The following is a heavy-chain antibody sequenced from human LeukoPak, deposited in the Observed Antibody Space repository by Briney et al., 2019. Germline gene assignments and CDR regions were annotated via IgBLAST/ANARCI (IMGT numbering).Heavy chain of an antibody. Sequence: GGSPRLSCAASGFTFSSYAMSWVRQAPGKGLEWVSGLSGSGGATYYADSVKDRFTISRDNSKNTLYLQMSSLRAEDTALYYCARGQWLVTSSFDSWGQGTLVTVSS. D-gene: IGHD6-19*01. V-gene: IGHV3-23*01. CDR1: GFTFSSYA. J-gene: IGHJ4*02. CDR2: LSGSGGAT. CDR3: ARGQWLVTSSFDS.